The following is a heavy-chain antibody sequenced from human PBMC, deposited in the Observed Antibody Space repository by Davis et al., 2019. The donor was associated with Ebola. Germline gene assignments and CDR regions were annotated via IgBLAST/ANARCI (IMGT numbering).Heavy chain of an antibody. CDR3: ARRGTSSWYAGWFDP. V-gene: IGHV4-30-2*01. D-gene: IGHD6-13*01. J-gene: IGHJ5*02. Sequence: SETLSLTCAVSGDSISSDGYSWSWIRQPPGKGLEWIGYIFHSGNTNYNPSLKSRVTISVDTSKNQFSLKLSSVTAADTAMYYCARRGTSSWYAGWFDPWGQGTLVTVSS. CDR2: IFHSGNT. CDR1: GDSISSDGYS.